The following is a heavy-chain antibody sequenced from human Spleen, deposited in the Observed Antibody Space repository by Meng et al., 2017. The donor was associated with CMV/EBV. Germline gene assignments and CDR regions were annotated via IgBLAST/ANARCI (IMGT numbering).Heavy chain of an antibody. J-gene: IGHJ4*02. CDR1: GDTFVDYV. Sequence: ASVKVSCKASGDTFVDYVIHGVRQAPGQGLEWMGWINPKSGDTNYAQKFQGRVTMTRDTSISTAYMDLNRLRSDDTAVYYCARVESSISCYWYYWGQGTLVTVSS. D-gene: IGHD2-2*01. CDR2: INPKSGDT. V-gene: IGHV1-2*02. CDR3: ARVESSISCYWYY.